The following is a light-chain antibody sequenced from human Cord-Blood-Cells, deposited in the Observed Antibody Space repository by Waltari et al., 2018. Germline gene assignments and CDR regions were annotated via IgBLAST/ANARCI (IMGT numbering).Light chain of an antibody. Sequence: EIQLTQSPSSLSAHLGERVTITCQASQDISNYLNWYQQKPGKAPKLLIYDASNLETGVPSRFSGSGSGTDFTFTISSLQPEDIATYYCQQYDNLPLTFGGGTKVEIK. CDR3: QQYDNLPLT. J-gene: IGKJ4*01. CDR2: DAS. V-gene: IGKV1-33*01. CDR1: QDISNY.